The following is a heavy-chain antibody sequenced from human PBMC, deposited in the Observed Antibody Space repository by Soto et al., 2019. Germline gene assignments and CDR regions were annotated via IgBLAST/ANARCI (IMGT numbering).Heavy chain of an antibody. CDR2: ISAYNGNT. CDR3: ARDRRDREETSTAFDI. J-gene: IGHJ3*02. V-gene: IGHV1-18*01. D-gene: IGHD6-6*01. CDR1: GYTFTSYG. Sequence: ASVKVSCKASGYTFTSYGISWVRQAPGQGLEWMGWISAYNGNTNYAQKLQGRVNMTTDTSTSTAYMELRSLRSDDTALYYCARDRRDREETSTAFDIWGQGTMVTVSS.